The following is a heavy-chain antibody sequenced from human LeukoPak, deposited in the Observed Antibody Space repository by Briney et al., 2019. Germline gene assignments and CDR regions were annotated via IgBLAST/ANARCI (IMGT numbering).Heavy chain of an antibody. CDR2: ISGSGGST. J-gene: IGHJ6*03. CDR3: AKGEYSSSSPFYYYYYYMDV. D-gene: IGHD6-6*01. V-gene: IGHV3-23*01. CDR1: GFTFSSYA. Sequence: GGSLRHSCAASGFTFSSYAMSWVCQAPGKGLEWVSAISGSGGSTYYADSVKGRFTISRDNSKNTLYLQVNSLRAEDTAVYYCAKGEYSSSSPFYYYYYYMDVWGKGTTVTVSS.